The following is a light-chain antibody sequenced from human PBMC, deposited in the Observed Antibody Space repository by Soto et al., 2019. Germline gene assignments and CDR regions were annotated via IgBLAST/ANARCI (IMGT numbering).Light chain of an antibody. CDR2: DAS. CDR1: QSVSSY. V-gene: IGKV3-11*01. J-gene: IGKJ1*01. CDR3: QQRSHWWT. Sequence: ESVLPPSTGTLSLSPEERATLSCRASQSVSSYLAWYQQKPGQAPRLLIYDASNRATGIPARFSGSGSGTEFTLTISSLEPEDFAVYYCQQRSHWWTFGQGTKV.